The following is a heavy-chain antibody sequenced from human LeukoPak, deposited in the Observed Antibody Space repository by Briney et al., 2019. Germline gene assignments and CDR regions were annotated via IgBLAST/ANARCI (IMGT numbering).Heavy chain of an antibody. Sequence: PGGSLRLSCAASGFSFSIYAIHWVRQAPGKGLEWVAVISYDGTNKYYADSVKGRFTISRDNSKNSLYLQMNSLRAEDTAVYYCARKTGTDRYQLLFDSSFDYWGQGTLVTVSS. J-gene: IGHJ4*02. CDR3: ARKTGTDRYQLLFDSSFDY. CDR2: ISYDGTNK. CDR1: GFSFSIYA. D-gene: IGHD2-2*01. V-gene: IGHV3-30*04.